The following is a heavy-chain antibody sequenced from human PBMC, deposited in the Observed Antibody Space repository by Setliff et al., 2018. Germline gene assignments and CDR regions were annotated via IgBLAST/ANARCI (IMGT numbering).Heavy chain of an antibody. J-gene: IGHJ3*02. CDR1: GGSISTSSHH. CDR2: IYSSGTT. CDR3: TRRPRGRAAFDI. Sequence: KPSETLSLTCTVSGGSISTSSHHWVWIRQSPGKGLEWIGTIYSSGTTYYNLSLKSRVTISLDTSKSQFSLNLGSVTAADTAVYYCTRRPRGRAAFDIRGQGTMVTVSS. V-gene: IGHV4-39*01. D-gene: IGHD3-10*01.